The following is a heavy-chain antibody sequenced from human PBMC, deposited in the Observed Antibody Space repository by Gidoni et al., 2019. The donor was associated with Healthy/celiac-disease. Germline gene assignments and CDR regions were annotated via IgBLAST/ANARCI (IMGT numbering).Heavy chain of an antibody. CDR3: TRREVGATVDY. Sequence: EVQLVESGGGLVQPGGSLKPSCAASGFTFSGSAMHWVRQASGKGLGWVGLIRSKANSYATAYAASVKGRFTISRDDSKNTAYLQMNSLKTEDTAVYYCTRREVGATVDYWGQGTLVTVSS. D-gene: IGHD1-26*01. V-gene: IGHV3-73*02. J-gene: IGHJ4*02. CDR2: IRSKANSYAT. CDR1: GFTFSGSA.